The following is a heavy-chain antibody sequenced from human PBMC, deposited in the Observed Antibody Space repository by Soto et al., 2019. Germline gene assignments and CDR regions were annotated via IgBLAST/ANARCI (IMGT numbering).Heavy chain of an antibody. D-gene: IGHD3-22*01. CDR2: ISGRGSST. CDR3: TRRDRESSGGHYSAY. CDR1: GFTFSSYA. J-gene: IGHJ4*02. V-gene: IGHV3-23*01. Sequence: GGSLRLSCAASGFTFSSYAMSWVRQAPGKGLEWVSGISGRGSSTYYADSVKGRFTISRDNSKNTLYLQMNSLRAEDTAVYYCTRRDRESSGGHYSAYWGQRTLVTVSS.